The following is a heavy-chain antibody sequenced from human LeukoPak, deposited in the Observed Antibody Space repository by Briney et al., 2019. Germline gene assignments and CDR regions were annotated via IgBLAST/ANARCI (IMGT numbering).Heavy chain of an antibody. CDR1: GDDFTSYW. J-gene: IGHJ4*02. Sequence: GESLKISCKASGDDFTSYWFAWARQMPGKGLEWMGIIHPSDSETRYSPSFQGQVTISVDNSISTAYLQWDSLKASDTAHYYCARRGYSGCGPLDNWGQGTLVTVSS. D-gene: IGHD5-12*01. CDR2: IHPSDSET. CDR3: ARRGYSGCGPLDN. V-gene: IGHV5-51*01.